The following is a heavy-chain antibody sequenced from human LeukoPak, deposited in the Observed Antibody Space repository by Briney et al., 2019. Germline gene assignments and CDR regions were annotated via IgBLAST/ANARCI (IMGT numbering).Heavy chain of an antibody. Sequence: ASVKVSCKASGYTFTSYGISWVRQAPGQGLEWMGWISAYNGNTNYAQKLQGRVTMTTDTSTSTAYMELRSLRSDDTAVYYCARDGGKYYYDSSGYPHDAFDIWGQGTVVTVSS. D-gene: IGHD3-22*01. V-gene: IGHV1-18*01. CDR3: ARDGGKYYYDSSGYPHDAFDI. J-gene: IGHJ3*02. CDR1: GYTFTSYG. CDR2: ISAYNGNT.